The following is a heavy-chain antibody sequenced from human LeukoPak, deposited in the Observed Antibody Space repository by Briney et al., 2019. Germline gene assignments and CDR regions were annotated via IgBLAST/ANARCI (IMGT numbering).Heavy chain of an antibody. CDR1: GGPISSGDYY. D-gene: IGHD5-18*01. V-gene: IGHV4-30-4*01. CDR2: IYYSGST. CDR3: ARVQVIGYSYGFDY. Sequence: PSETLALTCTVSGGPISSGDYYWSWIRQPPGKGLEWIGYIYYSGSTYYNPSLKSRVTKSVDTSKNQFSLKLSSVTAADTAVYYCARVQVIGYSYGFDYWGQGTLVTVSS. J-gene: IGHJ4*02.